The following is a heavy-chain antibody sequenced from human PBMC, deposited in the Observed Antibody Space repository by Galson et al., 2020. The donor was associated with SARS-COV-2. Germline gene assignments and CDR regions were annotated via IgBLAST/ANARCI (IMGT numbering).Heavy chain of an antibody. CDR3: ARVPRRSHYYGSGSYDKLFYYYGMDV. J-gene: IGHJ6*02. Sequence: SETLSPTCTVPGASIDTGQYNWGCIRQPPATGLEWIGSIYYSGSASYNPSLKSRVTISIDTSKNQFSLRLTSVTAADTAVYYCARVPRRSHYYGSGSYDKLFYYYGMDVWGQGTTVTVSS. CDR1: GASIDTGQYN. D-gene: IGHD3-10*01. V-gene: IGHV4-39*07. CDR2: IYYSGSA.